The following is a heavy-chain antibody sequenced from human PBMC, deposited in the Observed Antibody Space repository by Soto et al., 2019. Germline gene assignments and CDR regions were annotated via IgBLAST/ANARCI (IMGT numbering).Heavy chain of an antibody. CDR3: AHRSYDSSGYSTRWVWFDP. D-gene: IGHD3-22*01. Sequence: SGPTLVNPTQTLTLTCTFSGFSLSTSGVGVGWIRQPPGKALEWLALIYWNDVKRYSPSLKSRLTITKDTSKNQVVLTMTNMDPVDTATYYCAHRSYDSSGYSTRWVWFDPWGQGTLVTVSS. CDR2: IYWNDVK. CDR1: GFSLSTSGVG. V-gene: IGHV2-5*01. J-gene: IGHJ5*02.